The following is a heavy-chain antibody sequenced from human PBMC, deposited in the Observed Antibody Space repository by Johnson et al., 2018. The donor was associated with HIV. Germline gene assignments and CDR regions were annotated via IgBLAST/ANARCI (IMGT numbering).Heavy chain of an antibody. Sequence: QVQLVESGGGVVQPGRSLRLSCAASGFTFSSYAMHWVRQAPGKGLEWVAVISYDGSNKYYADSVKGRFTISRDNSKNTLYLQMNSPKTEDTAVYYCTTAWAYDSSGYRGNAFDIWGQGTMVTVSS. CDR1: GFTFSSYA. D-gene: IGHD3-22*01. CDR2: ISYDGSNK. CDR3: TTAWAYDSSGYRGNAFDI. V-gene: IGHV3-30-3*01. J-gene: IGHJ3*02.